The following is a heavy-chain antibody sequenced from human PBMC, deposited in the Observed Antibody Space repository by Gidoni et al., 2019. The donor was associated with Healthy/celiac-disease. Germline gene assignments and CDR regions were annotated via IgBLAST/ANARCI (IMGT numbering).Heavy chain of an antibody. J-gene: IGHJ4*02. CDR1: GFTFSSYR. CDR2: ISSSSSYI. V-gene: IGHV3-21*01. Sequence: EVQVVESGGGLVKPGGCLDPSCAAYGFTFSSYRLNWVRQAPGKGLEWVSSISSSSSYIYYADSVKGRFTISRDNSKNSLYLQMNSLRVEDTAVYYCARSSLDFWGQGTLVTVSS. CDR3: ARSSLDF. D-gene: IGHD3-3*01.